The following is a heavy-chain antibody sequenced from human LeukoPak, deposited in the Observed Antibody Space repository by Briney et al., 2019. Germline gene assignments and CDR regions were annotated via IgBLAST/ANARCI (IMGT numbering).Heavy chain of an antibody. J-gene: IGHJ4*02. Sequence: PGGSLRLSRTASGFTLSSYEMSWIRQAPGKGLEWVSSIDYSGGSTYYADSVKGRFTISRDNAKNSLYLQMDSLRAEDTAIYYCARNLGGPTWYYLDYWGRGVLVTVSS. CDR1: GFTLSSYE. D-gene: IGHD3-3*01. CDR2: IDYSGGST. V-gene: IGHV3-48*03. CDR3: ARNLGGPTWYYLDY.